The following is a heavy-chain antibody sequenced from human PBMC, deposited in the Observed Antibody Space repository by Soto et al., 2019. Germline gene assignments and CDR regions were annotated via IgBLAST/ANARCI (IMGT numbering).Heavy chain of an antibody. CDR1: GFTFSSYA. Sequence: PGGSLRLSCAASGFTFSSYAMIWVRQAPGKGLEWVSVVSGSGGSTYYVDSVKGRFTISRDNSKNTLYLQMNSLRAEDTAVYYCAKSVNRHYYCTMDVWGQGTTVTVSS. J-gene: IGHJ6*02. D-gene: IGHD4-17*01. CDR3: AKSVNRHYYCTMDV. CDR2: VSGSGGST. V-gene: IGHV3-23*01.